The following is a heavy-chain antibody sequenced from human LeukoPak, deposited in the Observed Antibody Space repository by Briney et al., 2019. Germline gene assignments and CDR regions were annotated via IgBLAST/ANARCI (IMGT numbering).Heavy chain of an antibody. CDR2: IKEDGSGK. J-gene: IGHJ4*02. CDR3: ARHGLDY. Sequence: GGSLRLSCAASGFSFSSFWMNWVRQAPGKGLEWVANIKEDGSGKYYVDSVKGRVTISRDNANKSLYLQMNSLRAEDTAVYYCARHGLDYWGQGTPVTVSS. V-gene: IGHV3-7*01. CDR1: GFSFSSFW. D-gene: IGHD2-8*01.